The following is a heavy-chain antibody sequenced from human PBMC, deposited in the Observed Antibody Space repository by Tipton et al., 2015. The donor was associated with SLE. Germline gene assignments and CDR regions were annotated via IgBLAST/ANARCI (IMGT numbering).Heavy chain of an antibody. CDR1: GGSISSYY. CDR2: IYYSGQT. Sequence: TLSLTCSVSGGSISSYYWSWIRQPPGKGLEWIGKIYYSGQTNYNPSLNSRVTMSIDTSNNHFSLKLSSVTAADTAVFYCARGYCDFWSGSPFDSWGHGTLVTVSS. D-gene: IGHD3-3*01. V-gene: IGHV4-59*01. CDR3: ARGYCDFWSGSPFDS. J-gene: IGHJ4*01.